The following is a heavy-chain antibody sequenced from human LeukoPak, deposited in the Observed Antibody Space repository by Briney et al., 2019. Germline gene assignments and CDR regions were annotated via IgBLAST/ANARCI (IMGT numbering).Heavy chain of an antibody. CDR2: IYNSGSI. CDR3: ATKVRGGFDI. D-gene: IGHD2-15*01. J-gene: IGHJ3*02. Sequence: SETLPLTCTVSGGSINSHYCNWIRQSPWKGLEWIGYIYNSGSINYNPSLKSRVTISVDTSKNQFSLKLSSVTAADTAIYYCATKVRGGFDIWGQGTMVTVSS. V-gene: IGHV4-59*11. CDR1: GGSINSHY.